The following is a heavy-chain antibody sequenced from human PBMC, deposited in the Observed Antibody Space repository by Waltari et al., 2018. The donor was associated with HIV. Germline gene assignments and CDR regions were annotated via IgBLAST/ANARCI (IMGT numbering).Heavy chain of an antibody. Sequence: EVQVVESGGGLVQPGGSLRLSCAASGFTFSKYAMSWVRQVPGKGLGWVAAIMGSGGSTHEADAVEGRFTISRDSSKNTLDLQMNSLRAEDTAVYFCAKDLYCSGGNCYSRVLDSWGQGTLVTVSS. J-gene: IGHJ4*02. D-gene: IGHD2-15*01. V-gene: IGHV3-23*04. CDR1: GFTFSKYA. CDR3: AKDLYCSGGNCYSRVLDS. CDR2: IMGSGGST.